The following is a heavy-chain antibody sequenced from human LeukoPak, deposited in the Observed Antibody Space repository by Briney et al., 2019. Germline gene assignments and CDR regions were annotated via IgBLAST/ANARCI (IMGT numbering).Heavy chain of an antibody. Sequence: ASVKVSCKASGYTFTSYDINWVRQATGQGLEWMGWMNPNSGNTGYAQKFQGRVTMTRNTSISTAYMELSSLRSEDTAVYYCARGVWVGYEYYFDYWGQGTLVTVSS. V-gene: IGHV1-8*01. CDR2: MNPNSGNT. CDR3: ARGVWVGYEYYFDY. J-gene: IGHJ4*02. D-gene: IGHD5-12*01. CDR1: GYTFTSYD.